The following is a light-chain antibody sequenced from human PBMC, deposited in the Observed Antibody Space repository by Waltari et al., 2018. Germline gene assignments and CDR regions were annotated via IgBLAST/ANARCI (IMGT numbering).Light chain of an antibody. CDR3: ISYAGSNNYV. V-gene: IGLV2-8*01. CDR2: EVS. CDR1: SSDVGGYNY. J-gene: IGLJ1*01. Sequence: QSALTQDPSASGSPGQSVTISCTGTSSDVGGYNYVAWYQQHPGKSPNLMIYEVSKRPSGVPDRFSGSKSGNTASLTVSGLQTEDEADYYCISYAGSNNYVFGTGTKVTVL.